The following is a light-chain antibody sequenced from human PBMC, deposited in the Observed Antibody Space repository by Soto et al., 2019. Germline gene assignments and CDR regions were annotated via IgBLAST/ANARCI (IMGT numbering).Light chain of an antibody. CDR1: QRISNY. Sequence: DIQMTQSPSSLSASVGDRVTITCRASQRISNYLNWYQHKPGKAPRLLIYAASSLQSGVPSRFSGSGYGTDFTLTISSLQPEDFATYYCQQSYTTPITFGQGTKVDI. CDR3: QQSYTTPIT. CDR2: AAS. V-gene: IGKV1-39*01. J-gene: IGKJ1*01.